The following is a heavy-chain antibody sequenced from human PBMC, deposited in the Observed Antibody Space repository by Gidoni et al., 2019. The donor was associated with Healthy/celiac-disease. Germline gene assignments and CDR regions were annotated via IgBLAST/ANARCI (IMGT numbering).Heavy chain of an antibody. CDR2: IYYSGST. CDR1: VGSISSGGYY. J-gene: IGHJ4*02. CDR3: ARLGMVYFLDY. D-gene: IGHD2-8*01. V-gene: IGHV4-31*03. Sequence: QVQLQESGPGLVKPSQTLSLTCTFSVGSISSGGYYWSWIRQHPGKGLEWIGYIYYSGSTYYNPSLKSRVTISVDTSKNQFSLKLSSVTAADTAVYYCARLGMVYFLDYWGQGTLVTVSS.